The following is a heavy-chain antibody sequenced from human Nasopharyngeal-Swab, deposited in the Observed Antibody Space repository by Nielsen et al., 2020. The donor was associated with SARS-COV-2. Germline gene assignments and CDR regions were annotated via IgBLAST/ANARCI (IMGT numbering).Heavy chain of an antibody. J-gene: IGHJ4*02. V-gene: IGHV3-21*01. CDR2: ISSSSSYI. CDR3: ARWDYSNYDLDY. D-gene: IGHD4-11*01. CDR1: GFTFSSHS. Sequence: GGSLRLSCAASGFTFSSHSMNWVRQAPGKGLEWVSSISSSSSYIYYADSVKGRFTISRDNAKNSLYLQMNSLRAEDTAVYYCARWDYSNYDLDYWGQGTLVTVSS.